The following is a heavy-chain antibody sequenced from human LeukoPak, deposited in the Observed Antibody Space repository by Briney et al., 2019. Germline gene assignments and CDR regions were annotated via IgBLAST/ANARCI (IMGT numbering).Heavy chain of an antibody. Sequence: SETQSLTCAVYGGSFSGYYWSWIRQPPGKGLEWIGEINHSGSTDYNPSLKSRVTISVDTSKNQFSLKLSSVTAADTAVYYCARGKRGYSSSWYDYWGQGTLVTVSS. V-gene: IGHV4-34*01. D-gene: IGHD6-13*01. CDR3: ARGKRGYSSSWYDY. J-gene: IGHJ4*02. CDR1: GGSFSGYY. CDR2: INHSGST.